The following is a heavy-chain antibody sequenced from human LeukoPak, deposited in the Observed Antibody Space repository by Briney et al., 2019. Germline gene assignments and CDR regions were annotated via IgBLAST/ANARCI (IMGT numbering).Heavy chain of an antibody. Sequence: PSETLSLTCTVSGGSISSSSYHWGWIRHPPGKGLEWIGSISYSGSTYYNLSLRSRVTISVDTSKNQFSLKLNSLTAADTAVYFCARLGGVYGGYYFDYWGQGTLVTVSS. CDR1: GGSISSSSYH. V-gene: IGHV4-39*01. J-gene: IGHJ4*02. CDR3: ARLGGVYGGYYFDY. D-gene: IGHD2-8*02. CDR2: ISYSGST.